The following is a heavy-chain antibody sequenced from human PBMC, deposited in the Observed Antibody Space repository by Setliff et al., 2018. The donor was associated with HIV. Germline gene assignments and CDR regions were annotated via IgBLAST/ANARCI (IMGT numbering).Heavy chain of an antibody. Sequence: LRLSCAASGFTFSSYSMNWVRQAPGKGLEWVSSISSSSSYIYYADSVKGRFTISRDNAKNSLYLQMNSLRAEDTAVYYCARGGMGYCSSTSCHMDVWGKGTTVTVSS. J-gene: IGHJ6*03. D-gene: IGHD2-2*01. CDR2: ISSSSSYI. CDR3: ARGGMGYCSSTSCHMDV. CDR1: GFTFSSYS. V-gene: IGHV3-21*01.